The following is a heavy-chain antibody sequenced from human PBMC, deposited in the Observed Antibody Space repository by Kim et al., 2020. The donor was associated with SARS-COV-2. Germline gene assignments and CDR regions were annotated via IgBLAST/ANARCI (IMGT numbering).Heavy chain of an antibody. J-gene: IGHJ4*01. CDR1: GFTFSSYG. D-gene: IGHD5-12*01. CDR2: ISYDGSNK. CDR3: AKEQWVDIVATSPDY. V-gene: IGHV3-30*18. Sequence: GGSLRLSCAASGFTFSSYGMHWVRQAPGKGLEWVAVISYDGSNKYYADSVKGRFTISRDNSKNTLYLQMNSLRAEDTAVYYCAKEQWVDIVATSPDYWG.